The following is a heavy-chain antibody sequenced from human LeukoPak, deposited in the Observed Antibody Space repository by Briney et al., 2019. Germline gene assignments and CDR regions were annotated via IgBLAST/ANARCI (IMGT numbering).Heavy chain of an antibody. J-gene: IGHJ4*02. Sequence: GASVKVSCKVSGYTLTELSMHWVRQAPGKGLEWMGGFDPEDGETIYAQKFQGRVTMTEDTSTDTAYMELSSLRSEDTAVYYCATSDLLGYCSGGSCYSINYWGQGTLVTVSS. CDR2: FDPEDGET. CDR1: GYTLTELS. V-gene: IGHV1-24*01. D-gene: IGHD2-15*01. CDR3: ATSDLLGYCSGGSCYSINY.